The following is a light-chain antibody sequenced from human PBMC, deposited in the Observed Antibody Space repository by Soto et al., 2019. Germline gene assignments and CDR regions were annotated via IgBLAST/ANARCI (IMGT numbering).Light chain of an antibody. CDR3: QQYGNSRWT. V-gene: IGKV3-20*01. CDR1: QSVSSRY. J-gene: IGKJ1*01. Sequence: EIVLTQSPGTLSLSPGERATLSCRANQSVSSRYLAWYQQKPGQAPRLLISGASTRATGFPDRFSGSGSGTDFTLTISRLEPEDFAVYYCQQYGNSRWTFGQGTKVEIK. CDR2: GAS.